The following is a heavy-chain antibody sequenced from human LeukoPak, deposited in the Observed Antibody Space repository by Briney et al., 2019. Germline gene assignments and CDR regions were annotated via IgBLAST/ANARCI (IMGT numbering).Heavy chain of an antibody. J-gene: IGHJ4*02. CDR1: GFTFSSYS. Sequence: GGSLRLSCAASGFTFSSYSMNWVRQAPGKGLEWVSAIRTRSSYIYYADSVMGRFTISRDNAKNSVYLQMNSLRVEDTAVYYCASRIEAGRGDYWGQGTLVTVSS. V-gene: IGHV3-21*01. CDR2: IRTRSSYI. CDR3: ASRIEAGRGDY. D-gene: IGHD6-13*01.